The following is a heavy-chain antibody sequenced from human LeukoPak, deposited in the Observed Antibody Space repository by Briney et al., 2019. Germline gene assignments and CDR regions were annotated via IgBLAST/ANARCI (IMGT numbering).Heavy chain of an antibody. Sequence: PGGSLRLSCAASGFTFSSYVMSWIRQAPGKGLEWVSYISSSGSTIYYADSVKGRFTISRDNAKNSLYLQMNSLRAEDTAVYYCARDAELMIVVAGDAFDIWGQGTMVTVSS. CDR3: ARDAELMIVVAGDAFDI. D-gene: IGHD3-22*01. CDR2: ISSSGSTI. J-gene: IGHJ3*02. V-gene: IGHV3-11*04. CDR1: GFTFSSYV.